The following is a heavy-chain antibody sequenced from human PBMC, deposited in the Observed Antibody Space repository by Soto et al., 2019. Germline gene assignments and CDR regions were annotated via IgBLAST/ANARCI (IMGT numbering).Heavy chain of an antibody. J-gene: IGHJ4*02. D-gene: IGHD5-18*01. CDR3: ARGPRTQLWFPSVY. CDR1: GYTFSDYY. Sequence: QVQLVQSGAEVQKPGTSVKVSCKASGYTFSDYYLHWVRQAPGQGLEWMGWISPKSGGTHFAPKFEGRVTLTTDTSISTAFMEVSRLSSDDTAVYYCARGPRTQLWFPSVYWGQGTLVTVSS. V-gene: IGHV1-2*02. CDR2: ISPKSGGT.